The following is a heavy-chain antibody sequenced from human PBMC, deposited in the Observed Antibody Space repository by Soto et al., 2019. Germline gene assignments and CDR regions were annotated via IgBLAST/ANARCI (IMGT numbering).Heavy chain of an antibody. CDR3: ARDQPGYSYGYGLGY. J-gene: IGHJ4*02. CDR1: GYNFGPYW. V-gene: IGHV3-74*01. CDR2: INSDGSTI. D-gene: IGHD5-18*01. Sequence: GGSLRLSCAASGYNFGPYWMHWVRQAPGKGLVWVSHINSDGSTIVYADSVKGRFTISRDNAKNSLYLQMNSLRAENTAVYYCARDQPGYSYGYGLGYWGQGTLVTVSS.